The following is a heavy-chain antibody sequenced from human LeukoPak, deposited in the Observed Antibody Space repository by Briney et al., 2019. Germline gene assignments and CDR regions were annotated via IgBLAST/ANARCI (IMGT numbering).Heavy chain of an antibody. CDR3: AKSPAVDAAFDI. J-gene: IGHJ3*02. V-gene: IGHV3-23*01. CDR2: ISGSGGST. D-gene: IGHD4-23*01. CDR1: GFVFSSYA. Sequence: GGSLRLSCAASGFVFSSYAMHWVRQAPGKGLEWVSAISGSGGSTYYADSVKGRFTISRDNSKNTLYLQMNSLRAEDTAVYYCAKSPAVDAAFDIWGQGTMVTVSS.